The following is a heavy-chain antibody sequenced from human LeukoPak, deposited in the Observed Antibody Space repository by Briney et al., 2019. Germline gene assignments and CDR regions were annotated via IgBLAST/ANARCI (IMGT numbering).Heavy chain of an antibody. Sequence: SETLSLTCTVSSGSISTSNYYWGWVRQPPGKALEWIGNISYSGSTYYSPSLKSRVTMSVDTSKNQFSLKLSSVTAADTAVYYCARTPYGDPRFDYWGQGTLVTVSS. J-gene: IGHJ4*02. CDR3: ARTPYGDPRFDY. D-gene: IGHD4-17*01. V-gene: IGHV4-39*07. CDR1: SGSISTSNYY. CDR2: ISYSGST.